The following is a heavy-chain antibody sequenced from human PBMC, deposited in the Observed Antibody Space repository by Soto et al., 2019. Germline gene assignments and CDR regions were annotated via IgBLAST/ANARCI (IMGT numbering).Heavy chain of an antibody. CDR3: ARGFSYNWNDLDPNWFDP. Sequence: GGSLRLSCAASGFTFSSYAMHWVRQAPGKGLEWVAVISYDGSNKYYADSVKDRFTISRDNSKNTLYLQMNSLRAEDTAVYYCARGFSYNWNDLDPNWFDPWGQGTLVTVSS. CDR2: ISYDGSNK. V-gene: IGHV3-30-3*01. J-gene: IGHJ5*02. CDR1: GFTFSSYA. D-gene: IGHD1-1*01.